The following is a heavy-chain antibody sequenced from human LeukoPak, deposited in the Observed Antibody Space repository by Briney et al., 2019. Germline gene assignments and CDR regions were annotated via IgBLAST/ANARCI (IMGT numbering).Heavy chain of an antibody. CDR3: ASRTPDETYFAVFDY. D-gene: IGHD2-15*01. CDR2: ITGSGGST. Sequence: GGSLRLSCVASGLTFSSHAMTWVRQTPEKGLEWVSGITGSGGSTYHAESVKGRFTISRDNSKNTLYLQMNKLRAEDTAIYYCASRTPDETYFAVFDYWGQGTLVTVSS. V-gene: IGHV3-23*01. CDR1: GLTFSSHA. J-gene: IGHJ4*02.